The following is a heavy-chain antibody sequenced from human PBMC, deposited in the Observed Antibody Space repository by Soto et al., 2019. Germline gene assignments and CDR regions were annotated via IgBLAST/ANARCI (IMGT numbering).Heavy chain of an antibody. Sequence: EVQLVESGGGLVQPGRSLRLSCAASGFTFDDYAMHWVRQAPGKGLEWVSGISGNRGSIGYADSVEGRFTISGDNAKNSLYLQMNSLRAEDTALYYCAKDVGMWLRGPYYYYMDVWGKGTTVTVSS. CDR2: ISGNRGSI. V-gene: IGHV3-9*01. CDR1: GFTFDDYA. CDR3: AKDVGMWLRGPYYYYMDV. D-gene: IGHD5-12*01. J-gene: IGHJ6*03.